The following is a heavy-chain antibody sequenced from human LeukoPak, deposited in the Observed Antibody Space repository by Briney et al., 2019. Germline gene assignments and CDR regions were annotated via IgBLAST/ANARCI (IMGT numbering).Heavy chain of an antibody. D-gene: IGHD3-22*01. CDR2: IYHSGST. J-gene: IGHJ3*02. V-gene: IGHV4-30-2*01. CDR1: GGSISSGGYS. CDR3: ARRNPYDSSGPNPDAFDI. Sequence: SQTLSLTCAVSGGSISSGGYSWSWIRQPPGKGLEWIGYIYHSGSTYYNPSLKSRVTISVDRSKNQFSLKLSSVTAADTAVYYCARRNPYDSSGPNPDAFDIWGQGTMVTVSS.